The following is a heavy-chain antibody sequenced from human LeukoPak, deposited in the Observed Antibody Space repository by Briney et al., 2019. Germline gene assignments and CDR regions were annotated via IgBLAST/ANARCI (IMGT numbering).Heavy chain of an antibody. J-gene: IGHJ5*02. CDR1: GFTFSDYY. D-gene: IGHD1-1*01. CDR3: AKGGVLQQKYSTEFDP. V-gene: IGHV3-11*01. Sequence: PGGTLRLSCAASGFTFSDYYMSWIRQAPGKGLEWVSYISSSGSTIYYADSVKGRFTISRDNSKNTLYLQMNSLRAEDTALYYCAKGGVLQQKYSTEFDPWGQGTLVTVSS. CDR2: ISSSGSTI.